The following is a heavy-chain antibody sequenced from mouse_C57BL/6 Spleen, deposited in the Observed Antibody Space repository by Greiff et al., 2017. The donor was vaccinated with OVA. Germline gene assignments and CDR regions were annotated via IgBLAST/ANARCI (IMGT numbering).Heavy chain of an antibody. CDR3: TNLYYDYAMDY. CDR1: GYTFTDYE. D-gene: IGHD2-1*01. CDR2: IDPETGGT. V-gene: IGHV1-15*01. Sequence: QVQLKQSGAELVRPGASVTLSCKASGYTFTDYEMHWVKQTPVHGLEWIGAIDPETGGTAYNQKFKGKAILTADKSSSTAYMELRSLTSEDSAVYYCTNLYYDYAMDYWGQGTSVTVSS. J-gene: IGHJ4*01.